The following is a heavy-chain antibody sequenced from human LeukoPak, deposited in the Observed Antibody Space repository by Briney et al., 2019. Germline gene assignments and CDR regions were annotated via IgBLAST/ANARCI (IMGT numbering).Heavy chain of an antibody. CDR3: ARPNITSHYDSRGYDAFDV. V-gene: IGHV5-51*01. J-gene: IGHJ3*01. CDR2: IYPDDSDT. Sequence: GESLKISCKGSGYRFSAYWIAWARQMPGKGLEWMGIIYPDDSDTRYSPSFQGQVTISADKSVSTAYLQWSSLKASDTAMYFCARPNITSHYDSRGYDAFDVWGQGTIVTVSS. D-gene: IGHD3-22*01. CDR1: GYRFSAYW.